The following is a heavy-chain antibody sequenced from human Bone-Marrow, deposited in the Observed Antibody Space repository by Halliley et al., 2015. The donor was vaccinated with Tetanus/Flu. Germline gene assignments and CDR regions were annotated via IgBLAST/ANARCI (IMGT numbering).Heavy chain of an antibody. V-gene: IGHV3-66*01. D-gene: IGHD6-19*01. J-gene: IGHJ6*02. Sequence: GWVSGVFTAGNTYYADSVRGRVTISRDNSKNTLYLQMNSLRVDDTAVYYCASGLNYYYGMDVWGQGTTVTVSS. CDR3: ASGLNYYYGMDV. CDR2: VFTAGNT.